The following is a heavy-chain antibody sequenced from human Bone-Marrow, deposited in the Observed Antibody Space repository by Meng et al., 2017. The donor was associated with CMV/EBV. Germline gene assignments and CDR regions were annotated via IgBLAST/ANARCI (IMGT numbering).Heavy chain of an antibody. CDR2: INGDGSIR. V-gene: IGHV3-74*03. D-gene: IGHD3-3*01. Sequence: GESLKISCAASGFTFRNNWRHWVRQAPGKGLVWVSRINGDGSIREYADAVKGRLTISRDNAKDTLYLQMNSLRAEDTAVYCCVREMWSNDVWGRGTMVTFSS. J-gene: IGHJ3*01. CDR1: GFTFRNNW. CDR3: VREMWSNDV.